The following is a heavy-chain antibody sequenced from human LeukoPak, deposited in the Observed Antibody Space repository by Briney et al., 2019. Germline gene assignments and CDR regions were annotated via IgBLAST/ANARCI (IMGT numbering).Heavy chain of an antibody. CDR1: GFTFSSYE. Sequence: GGSLRLSCAASGFTFSSYEMNWVRQAPGKGLEWVSYISSSGSTIYYADSVKGRFTISRDNAKNSLYLQMNSLRAEDTAVYYCARGVEGSSWYGEGDFDSWGQGTLVTVSS. CDR2: ISSSGSTI. D-gene: IGHD6-13*01. J-gene: IGHJ4*02. CDR3: ARGVEGSSWYGEGDFDS. V-gene: IGHV3-48*03.